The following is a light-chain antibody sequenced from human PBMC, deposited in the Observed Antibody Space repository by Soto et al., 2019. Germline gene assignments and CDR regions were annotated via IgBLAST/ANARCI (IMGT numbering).Light chain of an antibody. CDR1: QGISNF. Sequence: DIQMTQSPSSLSASVGDRVTITCRASQGISNFLAWYQQKPGKVPKLLISAASTLQSGVPARFSGSGSGADFTITITSLQPADVATYYCQKYISLITFGQGTRLEI. CDR3: QKYISLIT. CDR2: AAS. V-gene: IGKV1-27*01. J-gene: IGKJ5*01.